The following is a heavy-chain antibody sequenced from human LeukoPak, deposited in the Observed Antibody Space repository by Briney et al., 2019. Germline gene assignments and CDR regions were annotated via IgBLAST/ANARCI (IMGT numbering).Heavy chain of an antibody. CDR2: ISGSGSST. Sequence: GGSLRLSCAASGFTFSTYAMSWVRQAPGKGLEWVSAISGSGSSTYYADSVKGRFTISRDNSKNTLYLQMNSLRADDTAVYYCAIKSPGLTGYYIYYYYYGMDVWGQGTTVTVSS. D-gene: IGHD3-9*01. J-gene: IGHJ6*02. V-gene: IGHV3-23*01. CDR3: AIKSPGLTGYYIYYYYYGMDV. CDR1: GFTFSTYA.